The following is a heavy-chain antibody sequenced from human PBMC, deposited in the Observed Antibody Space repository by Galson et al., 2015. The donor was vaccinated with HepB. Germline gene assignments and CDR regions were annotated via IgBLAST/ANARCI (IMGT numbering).Heavy chain of an antibody. CDR1: GFTFSSYA. J-gene: IGHJ6*02. V-gene: IGHV3-30*03. CDR2: ISYDGSNK. CDR3: ARDTRRVTATQYYYYGMDV. Sequence: SLRLSCAASGFTFSSYAIHWVRQAPGKGLEWVAVISYDGSNKYHAASVKGRFTISRDNSKNMVYLQMNSLRTEDTAVFYCARDTRRVTATQYYYYGMDVGGQGTWVPVSS. D-gene: IGHD3-10*01.